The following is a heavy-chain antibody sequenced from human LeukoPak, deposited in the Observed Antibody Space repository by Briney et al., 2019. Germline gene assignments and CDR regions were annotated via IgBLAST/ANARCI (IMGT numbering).Heavy chain of an antibody. D-gene: IGHD4-17*01. J-gene: IGHJ3*02. CDR1: GFTFSSYG. CDR3: ARDETTYAFDI. Sequence: PGRSLRLSCAASGFTFSSYGMHWVRQAPGKGLEWVAVIWYDGSNKYHADSVKGRFTISRDNSKNTLYLQMNSLRAEDTAVYYCARDETTYAFDIWGQGTMVTVSS. V-gene: IGHV3-33*01. CDR2: IWYDGSNK.